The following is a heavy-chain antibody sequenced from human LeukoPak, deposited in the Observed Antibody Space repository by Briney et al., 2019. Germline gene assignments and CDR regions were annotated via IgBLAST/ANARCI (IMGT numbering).Heavy chain of an antibody. Sequence: SETLPLTCTVSLDSTTSNFWSWVRKPPGKGLEWIGEIHRSGSPNYNPSLQSRVTISIDRSRNQIALELSSVTAADTAVYYCAREILGGFNPGAYWGQGTLVTVSS. CDR2: IHRSGSP. CDR3: AREILGGFNPGAY. J-gene: IGHJ4*02. D-gene: IGHD1-14*01. V-gene: IGHV4-4*02. CDR1: LDSTTSNF.